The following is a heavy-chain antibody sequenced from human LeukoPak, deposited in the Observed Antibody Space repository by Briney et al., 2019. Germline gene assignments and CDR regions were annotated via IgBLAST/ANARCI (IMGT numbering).Heavy chain of an antibody. CDR2: ISYDGSSK. D-gene: IGHD3-10*01. CDR3: ARSGGFYYYYYGMDV. J-gene: IGHJ6*02. CDR1: GFTFSAYA. V-gene: IGHV3-30-3*01. Sequence: GGSLRLSCAASGFTFSAYAMHWVRQAPGKGLEWVAVISYDGSSKYYADSVKGRFTISRDNSKNTLYLQMNSLRAEDTAVYYCARSGGFYYYYYGMDVWGQGTTVTVSS.